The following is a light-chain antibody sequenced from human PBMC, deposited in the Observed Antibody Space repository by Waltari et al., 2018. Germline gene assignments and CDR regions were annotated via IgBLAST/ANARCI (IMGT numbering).Light chain of an antibody. CDR2: DVC. V-gene: IGLV2-14*03. J-gene: IGLJ2*01. Sequence: QSALTQPASVSGSPGQSITISCTGTSRDVGNYNYVSWYQQHPGRAPKRMISDVCDRPSGVSNRFSGSTSGNTASLTISGLLPEDEAIYYCCSFTATHTLLFGGGTTVTVL. CDR1: SRDVGNYNY. CDR3: CSFTATHTLL.